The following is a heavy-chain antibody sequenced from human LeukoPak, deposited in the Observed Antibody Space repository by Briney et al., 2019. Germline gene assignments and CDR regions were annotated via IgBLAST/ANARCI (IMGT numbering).Heavy chain of an antibody. V-gene: IGHV3-21*01. D-gene: IGHD3-22*01. CDR1: GFTFSSYG. Sequence: PGGSLRLSCAASGFTFSSYGMNWVRQAPGKGLEWVSSISSSSSYIYYADSVKGRFTISRDNAKNSLYLQMNSLRAEDTAVYYCARDPYYYDSSGYYRFDYWGQGTLVTVSS. CDR3: ARDPYYYDSSGYYRFDY. CDR2: ISSSSSYI. J-gene: IGHJ4*02.